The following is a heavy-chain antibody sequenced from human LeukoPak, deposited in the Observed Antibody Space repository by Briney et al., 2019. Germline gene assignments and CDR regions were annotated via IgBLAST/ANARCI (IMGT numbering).Heavy chain of an antibody. D-gene: IGHD3-10*01. CDR2: IYYSGST. Sequence: SQTLTLTCTVSGGSISSGDYYWSWIRQPPGKGLEWIGYIYYSGSTYYNPSLRSRVAMSVDTSKNQFSLKLSSVTAADTAVYYCASITMVRGAYAQIDDWGQGTLVTVSS. J-gene: IGHJ4*02. V-gene: IGHV4-30-4*01. CDR1: GGSISSGDYY. CDR3: ASITMVRGAYAQIDD.